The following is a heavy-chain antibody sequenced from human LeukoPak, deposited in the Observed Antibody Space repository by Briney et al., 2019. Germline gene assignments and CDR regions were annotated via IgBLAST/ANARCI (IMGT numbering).Heavy chain of an antibody. CDR1: GGSFSGYY. CDR2: INHSGST. J-gene: IGHJ4*02. CDR3: ARRLGYGGIHFDY. V-gene: IGHV4-34*01. Sequence: NPSETLSLTCAVYGGSFSGYYWSWIRQPPGKGLEWIGEINHSGSTNYNPSLKSRVTISVDTSKNQFSLKLSSVTAADTAVYYCARRLGYGGIHFDYWGQGTLVTVSS. D-gene: IGHD4-23*01.